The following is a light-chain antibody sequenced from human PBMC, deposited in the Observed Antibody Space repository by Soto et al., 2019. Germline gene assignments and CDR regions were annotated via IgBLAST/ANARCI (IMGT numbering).Light chain of an antibody. CDR2: DVS. CDR1: QSLRSW. Sequence: DIQMTQSPSTLSASVGDRVTITCRASQSLRSWLAWYRQKPGKAPELLIYDVSNLESGVPSRFSGSGSGTEFALSISSLQPDDSATYYCQQYNSYWTFGQGTKVESK. V-gene: IGKV1-5*01. J-gene: IGKJ1*01. CDR3: QQYNSYWT.